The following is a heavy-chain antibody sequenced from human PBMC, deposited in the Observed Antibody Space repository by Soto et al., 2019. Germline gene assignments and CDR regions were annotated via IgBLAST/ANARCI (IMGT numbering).Heavy chain of an antibody. V-gene: IGHV1-69*02. CDR2: VNPILSMS. CDR1: GDTFSFYT. Sequence: SVKVSCKASGDTFSFYTISWVRQAPGLGLEWMGRVNPILSMSNYAQKFQGRVTMTADKSTSTAYMELRSLRSEDTAFYYCATSYGSGYRAFDYWGQGALVTVS. CDR3: ATSYGSGYRAFDY. D-gene: IGHD3-10*01. J-gene: IGHJ4*02.